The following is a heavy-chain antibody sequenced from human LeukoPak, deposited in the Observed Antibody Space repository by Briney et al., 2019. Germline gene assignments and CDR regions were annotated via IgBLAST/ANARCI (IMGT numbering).Heavy chain of an antibody. CDR3: AKESAWFGESKPIDY. CDR2: IRYDGSDK. D-gene: IGHD3-10*01. J-gene: IGHJ4*02. V-gene: IGHV3-30*02. CDR1: GFTFSRYG. Sequence: GGSLRLSCAPSGFTFSRYGMHWVRQAPGKGLEWVAFIRYDGSDKYYADSVKGRFTISRDNSKNTLYLQMNSLRADDTAVYFCAKESAWFGESKPIDYWGQGTLVTVSS.